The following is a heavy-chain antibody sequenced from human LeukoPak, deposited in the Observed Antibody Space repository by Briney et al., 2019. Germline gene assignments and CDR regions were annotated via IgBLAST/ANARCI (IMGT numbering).Heavy chain of an antibody. CDR2: ISRRGDKT. V-gene: IGHV3-23*01. CDR3: AKERSAGWPYDY. J-gene: IGHJ4*01. CDR1: GFTFSTYA. Sequence: GGSLSLSCAASGFTFSTYAISWVRQAPGKGLEWVSGISRRGDKTYYADSVKGRFTISRDNSRNTLYLQMHSLRVEDTAIYYCAKERSAGWPYDYWGHGTLVTASS. D-gene: IGHD6-19*01.